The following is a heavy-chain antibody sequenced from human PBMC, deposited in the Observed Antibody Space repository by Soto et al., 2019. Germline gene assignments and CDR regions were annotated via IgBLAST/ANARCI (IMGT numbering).Heavy chain of an antibody. D-gene: IGHD2-8*01. CDR1: GFTFGSYA. V-gene: IGHV3-64D*06. CDR2: INHNGVSR. J-gene: IGHJ4*02. Sequence: GGSLRLSCSASGFTFGSYAFHWVRQAPGKGLEYVSAINHNGVSRYYADSVKGRFTISRDNSKNTLYLQMNSLRAEDTAVYYCAGSNIILLRGQGTLVTVSS. CDR3: AGSNIILL.